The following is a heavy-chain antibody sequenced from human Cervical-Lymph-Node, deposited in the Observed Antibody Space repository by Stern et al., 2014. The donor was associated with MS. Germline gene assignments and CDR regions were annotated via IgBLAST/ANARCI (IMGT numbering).Heavy chain of an antibody. CDR2: ISYDGSNK. CDR3: AKDHGCSGGSCFIYYYYYGMDV. D-gene: IGHD2-15*01. V-gene: IGHV3-30*18. CDR1: GFTFSSYG. J-gene: IGHJ6*02. Sequence: QVQLVQSGGGVVQPGRSLRLSCAASGFTFSSYGMHWVRQAPGKGLEWVAVISYDGSNKYYADSVKGRFTISRDNSKNTLYLQMNSLRAEDTAVYYCAKDHGCSGGSCFIYYYYYGMDVWGQGTTVTVSS.